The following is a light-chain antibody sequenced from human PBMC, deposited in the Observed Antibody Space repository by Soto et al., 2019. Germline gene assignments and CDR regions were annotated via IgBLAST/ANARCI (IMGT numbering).Light chain of an antibody. Sequence: EIVMTQSPATLSVSPGERATLSCRASQSVSSNLSWYQQKHGQAPRLLIYGASTRATGIPARFSGSGSGTEVTLTIISLQAEDFSVDYCHQYNNWPPWTFGQGTKVEIK. CDR2: GAS. V-gene: IGKV3-15*01. CDR3: HQYNNWPPWT. J-gene: IGKJ1*01. CDR1: QSVSSN.